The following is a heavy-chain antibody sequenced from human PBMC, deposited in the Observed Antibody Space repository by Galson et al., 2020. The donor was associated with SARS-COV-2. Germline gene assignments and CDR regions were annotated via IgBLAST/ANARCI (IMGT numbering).Heavy chain of an antibody. CDR2: MNPNSGNT. V-gene: IGHV1-8*01. D-gene: IGHD2-8*02. J-gene: IGHJ6*02. CDR3: ARVLVGYYGMDV. CDR1: GYTFTSYD. Sequence: ASVKVSCKASGYTFTSYDINWVRQATGQGLEWMGGMNPNSGNTGYAQKFQGRVTMTRNTSISTAYMELSSLRSEDTAVYYCARVLVGYYGMDVWGQGTTVTVSS.